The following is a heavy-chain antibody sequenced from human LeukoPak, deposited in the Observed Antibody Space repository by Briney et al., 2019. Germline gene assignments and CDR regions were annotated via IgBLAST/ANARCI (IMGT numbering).Heavy chain of an antibody. Sequence: PSQTLSLTCTVSGGSVSSGSYLWSWMRQPAGKGLEWIGRFYTSGSTNYNPSLKSRVTISIDTSKNQFSLKLSSVTAADTAVYYCARAPYSGTYYIDNWGQGTLVTVSS. D-gene: IGHD1-26*01. CDR1: GGSVSSGSYL. CDR2: FYTSGST. J-gene: IGHJ4*02. V-gene: IGHV4-61*02. CDR3: ARAPYSGTYYIDN.